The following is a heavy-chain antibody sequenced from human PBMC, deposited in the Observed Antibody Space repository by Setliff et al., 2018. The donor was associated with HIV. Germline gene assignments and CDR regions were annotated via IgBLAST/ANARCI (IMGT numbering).Heavy chain of an antibody. CDR2: FDPEDGET. Sequence: ASVKVSCKVSGYTLTELSMHWVRQAPGKGLEWMGGFDPEDGETIYAQKFQGRVTITTDESTSTAYMELSSLRSEDTAIYYCARKAGTTLHYHYYYMDVWGKGTTVTVSS. CDR1: GYTLTELS. J-gene: IGHJ6*03. V-gene: IGHV1-24*01. D-gene: IGHD1-7*01. CDR3: ARKAGTTLHYHYYYMDV.